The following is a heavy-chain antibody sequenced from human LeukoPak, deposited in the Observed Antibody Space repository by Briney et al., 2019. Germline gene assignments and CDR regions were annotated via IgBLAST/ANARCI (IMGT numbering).Heavy chain of an antibody. CDR2: INPNSGGT. V-gene: IGHV1-2*02. CDR3: ARGIVIVPAALANYYYVDV. D-gene: IGHD2-2*01. J-gene: IGHJ6*03. CDR1: GYTFTGYY. Sequence: ASVKVSCKASGYTFTGYYMHWVRQAPGQGLEWMGWINPNSGGTNYAQKFQGRVTMTRDTSISTAYMELSRLRSDDTAVYYCARGIVIVPAALANYYYVDVWGKGTTVTVSS.